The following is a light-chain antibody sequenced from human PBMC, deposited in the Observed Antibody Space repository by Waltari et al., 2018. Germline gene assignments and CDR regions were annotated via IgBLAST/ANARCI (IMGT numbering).Light chain of an antibody. CDR2: GAS. CDR1: QSVSSY. CDR3: QKYSTSPPT. J-gene: IGKJ4*01. V-gene: IGKV3-20*01. Sequence: VILTQSPATLSLSPGERATLSCRASQSVSSYLAWYQQKPGQAPRLLIYGASSMATGIPDRFSGSGSGTEFTLTISSLEPEDFALYYCQKYSTSPPTFGGGTKVEIK.